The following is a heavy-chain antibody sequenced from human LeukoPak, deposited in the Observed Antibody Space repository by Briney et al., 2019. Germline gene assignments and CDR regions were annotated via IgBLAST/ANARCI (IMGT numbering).Heavy chain of an antibody. J-gene: IGHJ4*02. Sequence: PGGSLRLSCAASGSTFSSYAMSWVRQAPGKGLEWVSAISGSGGSTYYADTVKGRFTISRDNSKNTLYLQMNSLRAEDTAVYYCAKDVHLAAVANFDYWGQGTLVTVSS. D-gene: IGHD6-19*01. CDR3: AKDVHLAAVANFDY. CDR2: ISGSGGST. V-gene: IGHV3-23*01. CDR1: GSTFSSYA.